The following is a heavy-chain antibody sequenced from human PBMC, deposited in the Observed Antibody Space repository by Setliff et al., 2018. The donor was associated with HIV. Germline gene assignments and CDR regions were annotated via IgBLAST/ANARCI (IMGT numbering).Heavy chain of an antibody. D-gene: IGHD5-12*01. Sequence: SETLSLTCTVSGGSMNIHYWSWIRQPPGKGLEWIGYIYYSGSTYYNPSLKSRVTISVDTSKNQFSLKVSSVTAADTAVYYCARDRGGGYNNLDYWGQGTLVTVSS. J-gene: IGHJ4*02. CDR1: GGSMNIHY. CDR2: IYYSGST. CDR3: ARDRGGGYNNLDY. V-gene: IGHV4-30-4*08.